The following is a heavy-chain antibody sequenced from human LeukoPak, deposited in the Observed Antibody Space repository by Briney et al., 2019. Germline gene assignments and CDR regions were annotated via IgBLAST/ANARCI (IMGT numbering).Heavy chain of an antibody. CDR3: AREGGAGQGFDY. V-gene: IGHV1-69*04. J-gene: IGHJ4*02. Sequence: SVKVSCKASGGTFSSYTISWVRQAPGQGLEWMGRIIPILGIANYAQEFQGRVTITADKSTSTAYMELSSLRSEDTAVYYCAREGGAGQGFDYWGQGTLVTVSS. CDR2: IIPILGIA. CDR1: GGTFSSYT.